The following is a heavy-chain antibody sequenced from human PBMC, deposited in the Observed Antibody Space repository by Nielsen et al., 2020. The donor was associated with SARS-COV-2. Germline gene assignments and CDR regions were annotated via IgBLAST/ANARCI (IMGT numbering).Heavy chain of an antibody. J-gene: IGHJ3*02. CDR3: ARVEDPQWLLTGGVAFDI. CDR1: GFTFTSSA. CDR2: ISAYNGNT. D-gene: IGHD6-19*01. Sequence: ASVKVSCKASGFTFTSSAMQWVRQARGQRLEWMGWISAYNGNTNYAQKLQGRVTMTTDTSTSTAYMELRSLRSDDTAVYYCARVEDPQWLLTGGVAFDIWGQGTMVTVSS. V-gene: IGHV1-18*01.